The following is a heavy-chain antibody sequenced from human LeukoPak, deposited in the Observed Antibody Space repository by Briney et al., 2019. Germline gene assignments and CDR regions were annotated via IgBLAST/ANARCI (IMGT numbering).Heavy chain of an antibody. V-gene: IGHV3-23*01. Sequence: GGSLRLTCAASGFTFSSYAMSWVRQAPGKGLEWVSAISGSGGSTYYADSVKGRFTISRDNSKNTLYLQMNSLRAEDTAAYYCALSWSAYYFDYWGQGTLVTVSS. CDR1: GFTFSSYA. CDR3: ALSWSAYYFDY. CDR2: ISGSGGST. J-gene: IGHJ4*02. D-gene: IGHD6-13*01.